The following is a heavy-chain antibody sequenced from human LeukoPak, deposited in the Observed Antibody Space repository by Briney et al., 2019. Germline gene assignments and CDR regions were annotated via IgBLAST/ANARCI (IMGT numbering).Heavy chain of an antibody. J-gene: IGHJ4*02. CDR1: GGTFSSYA. V-gene: IGHV1-8*02. CDR2: MNPNSGHT. Sequence: ASVKVSCKASGGTFSSYAISWVRQAPGQGLEWMGWMNPNSGHTGYAQKFQGRVTMTRISSINTAYMELSNLRSEDTAVYYCARGAGTDFDYWGQGTLVTVSS. D-gene: IGHD6-13*01. CDR3: ARGAGTDFDY.